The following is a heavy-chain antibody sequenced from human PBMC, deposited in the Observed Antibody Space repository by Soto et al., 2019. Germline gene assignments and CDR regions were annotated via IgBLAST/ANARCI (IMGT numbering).Heavy chain of an antibody. J-gene: IGHJ4*02. CDR3: VKGLPWPLXPDGFDY. V-gene: IGHV3-30*18. D-gene: IGHD5-12*01. CDR2: ISYDGSNK. Sequence: PGGSLRLSCAASGFTFSSYGMHWVRQAPGKGLEWVAVISYDGSNKYYADSVKGRFTISRDNSKNTLYLQMSSLRAEDTAVYYCVKGLPWPLXPDGFDYWGQGTLVTVSS. CDR1: GFTFSSYG.